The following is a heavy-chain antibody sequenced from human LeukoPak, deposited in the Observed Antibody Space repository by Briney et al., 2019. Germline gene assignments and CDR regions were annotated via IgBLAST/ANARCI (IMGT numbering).Heavy chain of an antibody. CDR1: GFTFSSYG. Sequence: GGSLRLSCAASGFTFSSYGMHWVRQAPGKGLEWVAVIWYDGSNKYYADSVRGRFTIYRDNSKNTLYLQMNSLRAEDTAVYYCARDMHYYGMDVWGQGTTVTVSS. CDR2: IWYDGSNK. CDR3: ARDMHYYGMDV. D-gene: IGHD2-2*01. J-gene: IGHJ6*02. V-gene: IGHV3-33*01.